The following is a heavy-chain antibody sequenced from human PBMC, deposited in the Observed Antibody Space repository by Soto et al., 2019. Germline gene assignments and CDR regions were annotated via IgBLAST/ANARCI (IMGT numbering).Heavy chain of an antibody. CDR1: GGSISSYY. J-gene: IGHJ6*02. Sequence: KPSETLSLTCTVSGGSISSYYWSWIRQPAGKGLEWIGRIYTSGSTNYNPSLKSRVTMSVDTSKNQFSLKLSSVTAADTAVYYCARVRQQLGYYYYGMDVWGQGTTVTVSS. CDR3: ARVRQQLGYYYYGMDV. D-gene: IGHD6-13*01. CDR2: IYTSGST. V-gene: IGHV4-4*07.